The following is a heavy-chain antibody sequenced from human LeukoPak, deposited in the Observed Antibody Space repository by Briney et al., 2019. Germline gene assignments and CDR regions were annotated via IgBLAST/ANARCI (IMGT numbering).Heavy chain of an antibody. Sequence: GESLKISCKGSGYSFTTYWIGWVRQMTGKGLEWMGIIYPIDSDTRYSPSFQGQVTISADKSITTAYLQWSSLKASDTAMYYCATPHDATAYYYDSSGYFYWGQGTLVTVSS. V-gene: IGHV5-51*01. CDR1: GYSFTTYW. J-gene: IGHJ4*02. CDR2: IYPIDSDT. D-gene: IGHD3-22*01. CDR3: ATPHDATAYYYDSSGYFY.